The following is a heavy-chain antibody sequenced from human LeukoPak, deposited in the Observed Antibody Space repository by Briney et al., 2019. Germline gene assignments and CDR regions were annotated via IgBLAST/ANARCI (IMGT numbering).Heavy chain of an antibody. Sequence: PSETLSLTCAVYGGSFSGYYWSWIRQPPGKGLEWIGEINHSGSTNYNPSLKSRVTISVDTSKNQFSLKLSSVTAADTAVYYCARTLPKYYYGSGSLYYYYGMDVWGQGTTVTVSS. V-gene: IGHV4-34*01. CDR2: INHSGST. CDR1: GGSFSGYY. J-gene: IGHJ6*02. D-gene: IGHD3-10*01. CDR3: ARTLPKYYYGSGSLYYYYGMDV.